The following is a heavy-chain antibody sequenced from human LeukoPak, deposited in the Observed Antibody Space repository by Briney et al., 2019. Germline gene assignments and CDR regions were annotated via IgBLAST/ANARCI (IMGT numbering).Heavy chain of an antibody. CDR2: INPNSGGT. CDR3: ARDISGYYPHDAFDI. V-gene: IGHV1-2*02. D-gene: IGHD3-22*01. J-gene: IGHJ3*02. Sequence: ASVKVSCKASGYTFTGYYMHWVRQAPGQGLEWMGWINPNSGGTNYAQKYQGRVTMTRDTSISTAYMELSRLRSDDTAVYYCARDISGYYPHDAFDIWGQGTMVTVSS. CDR1: GYTFTGYY.